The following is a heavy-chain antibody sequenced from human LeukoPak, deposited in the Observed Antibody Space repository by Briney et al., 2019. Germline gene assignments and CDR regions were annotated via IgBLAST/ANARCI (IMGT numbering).Heavy chain of an antibody. CDR2: IYHSGST. V-gene: IGHV4-30-2*01. Sequence: PSETLSLTCAVSGGSISSGGYSWSWIRQPPGKGLEWIGYIYHSGSTYYNPSLKSRVTISVDRSKNQFSLKLSSVTAADTAVYYCARTDSYGDYDSRYNWFDPWGQGTLVTVSS. J-gene: IGHJ5*02. CDR1: GGSISSGGYS. CDR3: ARTDSYGDYDSRYNWFDP. D-gene: IGHD4-17*01.